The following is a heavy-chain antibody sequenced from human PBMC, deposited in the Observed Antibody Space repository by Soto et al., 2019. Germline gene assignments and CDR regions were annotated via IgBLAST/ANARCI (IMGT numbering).Heavy chain of an antibody. CDR1: GGSVSSGDYF. CDR2: IYDSGSS. CDR3: AREKAYTSGPKNFDS. V-gene: IGHV4-30-4*01. D-gene: IGHD2-8*02. J-gene: IGHJ4*02. Sequence: PSETLSLTCTVSGGSVSSGDYFWSWIRQPPGKGLEWIGYIYDSGSSYYNPSLKSRVTMSVDTSKNQFSLKLRSVTAADTAMYYCAREKAYTSGPKNFDSWGQGTMVTVYS.